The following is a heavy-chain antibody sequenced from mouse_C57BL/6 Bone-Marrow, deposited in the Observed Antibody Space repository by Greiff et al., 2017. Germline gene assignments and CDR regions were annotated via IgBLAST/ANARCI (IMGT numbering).Heavy chain of an antibody. CDR3: ASIYDGVLNYFGF. Sequence: QVQLKQSGAELARPGATVKLSCKASGYTFTSYGISWVKQRTGQGLEWIGEIYPRSGNTYYNEKFKGKATLTADKSSSTAYMELRSLTSEDSAVYFVASIYDGVLNYFGFGGRGTAPTVTA. V-gene: IGHV1-81*01. CDR1: GYTFTSYG. D-gene: IGHD2-1*01. J-gene: IGHJ2*01. CDR2: IYPRSGNT.